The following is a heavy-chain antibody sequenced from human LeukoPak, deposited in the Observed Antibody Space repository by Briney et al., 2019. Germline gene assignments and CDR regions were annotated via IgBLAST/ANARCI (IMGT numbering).Heavy chain of an antibody. CDR1: GFTFSSYG. J-gene: IGHJ4*02. Sequence: GGSLRLSCAASGFTFSSYGMHWVRQVPGKGLEWVAVIWYDGSNKYYADSVKGRFTISRDNSKNTLYLQMNSLRAEDTAVYYCARDPNIVATGAYFDYWGQGTLVTVSS. V-gene: IGHV3-33*01. CDR2: IWYDGSNK. CDR3: ARDPNIVATGAYFDY. D-gene: IGHD5-12*01.